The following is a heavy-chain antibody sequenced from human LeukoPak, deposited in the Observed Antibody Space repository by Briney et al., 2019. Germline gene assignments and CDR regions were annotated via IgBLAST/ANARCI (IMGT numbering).Heavy chain of an antibody. Sequence: SEILSLTCTVCVGSFSGYFWSWIRQPPGKGLEWIGEINHSGSTNYNPSLKSRVTISVDTSKNQFSLKLSSVTAADTAVFYCARGGGYNWFDPWGQGTLVTVSS. V-gene: IGHV4-34*01. CDR1: VGSFSGYF. CDR2: INHSGST. J-gene: IGHJ5*02. CDR3: ARGGGYNWFDP.